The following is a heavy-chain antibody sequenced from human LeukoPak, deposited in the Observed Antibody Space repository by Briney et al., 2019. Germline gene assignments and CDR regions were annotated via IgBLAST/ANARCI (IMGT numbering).Heavy chain of an antibody. J-gene: IGHJ4*02. CDR2: IYTSGST. CDR3: ARHGSVTSDFDY. D-gene: IGHD2-2*03. Sequence: SETLSLTCTVSGGSISSYYWSWIRQPPGKGLEWIGYIYTSGSTNYNPSLKSRVTISVDTSKNQFSLKLSSVPAADPAVYYCARHGSVTSDFDYSGQGTLLPASS. CDR1: GGSISSYY. V-gene: IGHV4-4*09.